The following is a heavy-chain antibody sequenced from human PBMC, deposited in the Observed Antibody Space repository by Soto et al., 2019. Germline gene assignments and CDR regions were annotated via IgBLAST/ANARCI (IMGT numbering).Heavy chain of an antibody. CDR2: IWYDGIKK. CDR1: GLNFNNYG. D-gene: IGHD2-21*02. V-gene: IGHV3-33*01. Sequence: GGSLRLSCAASGLNFNNYGMHWVRQAPGKGLEWVAFIWYDGIKKYYADSVKGRFTISRDNSKNTLYLQMSSLRAEDTSVYYCERGDHIVVVTSNMYYSVLDVLGQGTTVTVCS. J-gene: IGHJ6*02. CDR3: ERGDHIVVVTSNMYYSVLDV.